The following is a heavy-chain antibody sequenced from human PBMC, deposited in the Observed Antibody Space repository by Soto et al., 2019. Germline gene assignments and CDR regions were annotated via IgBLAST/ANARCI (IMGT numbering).Heavy chain of an antibody. J-gene: IGHJ4*02. CDR3: AXGEDDXSGGSCTHYFDY. CDR1: GYTFTSYA. V-gene: IGHV1-3*01. Sequence: QVQLVQSGAEVKKPGASVKVSCKASGYTFTSYAMHWVRQAPGQRLEWMGWINAGNGNTKYSQKFQGRVTITRDTSASTAYMELSSLRSEDTAVYYCAXGEDDXSGGSCTHYFDYWGQGTLVTVSS. CDR2: INAGNGNT. D-gene: IGHD2-15*01.